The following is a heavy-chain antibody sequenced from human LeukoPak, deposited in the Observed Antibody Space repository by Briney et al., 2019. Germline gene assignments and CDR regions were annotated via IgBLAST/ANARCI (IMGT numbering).Heavy chain of an antibody. Sequence: WETLSLTCTVSGGSVSRGSYYWSWIRQPPGKGLVWIVYIYYSGSTNYNPSLKSRVTISVDTSKNQFSLKLSSVTAADTAVYYCARDGYTSSWFHDAFDIWGQGTMVTVSS. J-gene: IGHJ3*02. CDR3: ARDGYTSSWFHDAFDI. CDR2: IYYSGST. D-gene: IGHD6-13*01. CDR1: GGSVSRGSYY. V-gene: IGHV4-61*01.